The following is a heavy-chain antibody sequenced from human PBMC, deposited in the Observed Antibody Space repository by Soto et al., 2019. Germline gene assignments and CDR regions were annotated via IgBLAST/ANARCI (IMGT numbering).Heavy chain of an antibody. CDR3: ARGYLRINMIVLDAFDI. CDR1: GFTFSSYA. V-gene: IGHV3-30-3*01. CDR2: ISYDGSNK. J-gene: IGHJ3*02. Sequence: QVQLVESGGGVVQPGRSLRLSCAASGFTFSSYAMHWVRQAPGKGLEWVAVISYDGSNKYYADSVKGRFTISRDNSKNTLYRQMNSLRAEDTAVYYCARGYLRINMIVLDAFDIWGQGTMVTVSS. D-gene: IGHD3-22*01.